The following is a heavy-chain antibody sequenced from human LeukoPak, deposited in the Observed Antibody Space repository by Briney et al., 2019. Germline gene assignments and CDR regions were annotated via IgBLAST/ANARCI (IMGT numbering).Heavy chain of an antibody. CDR1: GDSISSYY. CDR2: IYTSGST. D-gene: IGHD4-17*01. Sequence: SETLSLTCTVSGDSISSYYCSWIRQPAGKRLEWIGRIYTSGSTNYNPSLKSRVTMSVDTSKNQFSLKLSSVTAADTAVYYCARGENDYGDYYYYYYMDVWGKGTTVTISS. CDR3: ARGENDYGDYYYYYYMDV. J-gene: IGHJ6*03. V-gene: IGHV4-4*07.